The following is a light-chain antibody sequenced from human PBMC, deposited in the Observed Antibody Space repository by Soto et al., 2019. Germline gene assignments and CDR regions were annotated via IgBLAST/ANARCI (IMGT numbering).Light chain of an antibody. V-gene: IGKV3-20*01. CDR1: QSVSSSY. CDR3: QQYCSSPKWT. J-gene: IGKJ1*01. Sequence: EIVLTQSPGTLSLSPGERATLSCRASQSVSSSYLAWYQQKSGQAPRLLIYGASSRATGIPDRFSGSGSGTDFTLTISRMEPEDFAVYYCQQYCSSPKWTFGQGTKVEIK. CDR2: GAS.